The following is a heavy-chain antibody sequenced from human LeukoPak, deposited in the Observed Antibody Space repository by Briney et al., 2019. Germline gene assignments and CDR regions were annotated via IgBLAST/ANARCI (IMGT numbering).Heavy chain of an antibody. Sequence: ASVKVSCKASGYTFTSYDINWVRQATGQGLEGMGWMNPNSGNTGYAQKFQGRVTMTRNTSISTAYMELSSLRSEDTAVYYCARGITMVRGVTTAYWGQGTLVTVSS. D-gene: IGHD3-10*01. CDR1: GYTFTSYD. CDR3: ARGITMVRGVTTAY. CDR2: MNPNSGNT. J-gene: IGHJ4*02. V-gene: IGHV1-8*01.